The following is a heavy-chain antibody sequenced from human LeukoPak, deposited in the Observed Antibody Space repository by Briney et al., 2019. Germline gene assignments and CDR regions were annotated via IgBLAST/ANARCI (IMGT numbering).Heavy chain of an antibody. CDR2: ISSSGSTI. D-gene: IGHD6-19*01. J-gene: IGHJ4*02. CDR3: ARDLLSSGRKASFADY. CDR1: GFTFSDYY. Sequence: GGSLRLSCAASGFTFSDYYMSWIRQAPGKGLEWFSYISSSGSTIYYADSVKGRFTISRDNAKNSLYLQMNSLRAEDTAVYYCARDLLSSGRKASFADYWGQGTLVTVSS. V-gene: IGHV3-11*04.